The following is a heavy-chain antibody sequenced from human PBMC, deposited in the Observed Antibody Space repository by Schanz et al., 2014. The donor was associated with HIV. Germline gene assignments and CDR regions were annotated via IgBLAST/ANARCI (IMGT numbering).Heavy chain of an antibody. CDR2: IIPIYGTT. V-gene: IGHV1-69*01. D-gene: IGHD1-20*01. CDR3: ARVAHPRREITRYYYYAMDV. J-gene: IGHJ6*02. CDR1: GGTFSGHG. Sequence: QVQLVQSGAEVKKPGSSVKVSCQASGGTFSGHGISWVRQAPGQGLEWMGGIIPIYGTTNDAQKFQGRVTMTTDASTATVHMELRSLRSEDTAVYYCARVAHPRREITRYYYYAMDVWGQGTTVTVSS.